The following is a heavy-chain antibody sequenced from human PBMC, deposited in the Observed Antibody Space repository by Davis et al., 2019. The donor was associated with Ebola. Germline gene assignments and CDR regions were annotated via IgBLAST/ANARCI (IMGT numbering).Heavy chain of an antibody. CDR2: IWYDGSVK. D-gene: IGHD1-7*01. J-gene: IGHJ3*02. V-gene: IGHV3-33*08. CDR3: ATRFSNSDGALDI. CDR1: GFTFSTYA. Sequence: GGSLRLSCATSGFTFSTYAMHWVRQAPGKGLEWVGLIWYDGSVKYYGDSVKGRFTISRDNSKDSLYLQMTSLTVDDTAIYYCATRFSNSDGALDIWGQGTLVTVSS.